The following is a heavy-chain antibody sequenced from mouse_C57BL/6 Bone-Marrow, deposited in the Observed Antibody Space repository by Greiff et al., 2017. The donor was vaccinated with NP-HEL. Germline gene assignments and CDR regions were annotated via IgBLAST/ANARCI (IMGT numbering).Heavy chain of an antibody. J-gene: IGHJ3*01. V-gene: IGHV1-78*01. CDR2: IYPRDGST. Sequence: VQLQESDAELVKPGASVKISCKVSGYTFTDHTIHWMKQRPEQGLEWIGYIYPRDGSTKYNEKFKGKATLTADKSSSTAYMQLNSLTSEDSAVYFCARECIGSLAWFAYWGQGTLVTVSA. CDR3: ARECIGSLAWFAY. D-gene: IGHD1-1*02. CDR1: GYTFTDHT.